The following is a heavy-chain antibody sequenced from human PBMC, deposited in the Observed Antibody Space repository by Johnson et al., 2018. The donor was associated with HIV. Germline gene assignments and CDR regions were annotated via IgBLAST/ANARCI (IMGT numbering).Heavy chain of an antibody. Sequence: VQLVESGGGLVQPGGSLRLSCAASGFTVSSNYMSWVRQAPGKGLEWVSIVYSGGNTYYTDSVKGRFTISRDNSKNTLYLPMNSLRADDTAVYYCARVGAVRFDGFHVWGQGTIVTGSS. D-gene: IGHD3-16*01. V-gene: IGHV3-66*01. CDR2: VYSGGNT. CDR3: ARVGAVRFDGFHV. CDR1: GFTVSSNY. J-gene: IGHJ3*01.